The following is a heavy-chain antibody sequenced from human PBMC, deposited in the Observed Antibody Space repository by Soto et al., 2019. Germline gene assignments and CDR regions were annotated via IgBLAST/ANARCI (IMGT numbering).Heavy chain of an antibody. D-gene: IGHD3-22*01. J-gene: IGHJ4*02. V-gene: IGHV1-18*01. CDR3: ARDIVVQPTTGGIDY. CDR2: SSGYNGDT. CDR1: GYTFTSYG. Sequence: QVQLAQSGAEVKNPGASVKVSCKASGYTFTSYGISWVRQAPGPGLEWMGWSSGYNGDTNYAQKFQVRVTLTTDTSTTTAYMELRSLRSDDTAIYFWARDIVVQPTTGGIDYWGQGTLVTVSS.